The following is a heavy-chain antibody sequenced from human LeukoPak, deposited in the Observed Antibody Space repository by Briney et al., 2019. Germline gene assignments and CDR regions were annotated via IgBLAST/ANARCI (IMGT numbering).Heavy chain of an antibody. V-gene: IGHV1-69*13. CDR3: ARDLVPAAKPSPNDVLLWFGGTSYYYYGMDV. J-gene: IGHJ6*02. CDR2: IIPIFGTA. Sequence: SVTVSCKASGGTFSSYAISWVRQAPGQGLEWMGGIIPIFGTANYAQKFQGRVTITADESTSTAYMELSSLRSEDTAVYYCARDLVPAAKPSPNDVLLWFGGTSYYYYGMDVWGQGTTVTVSS. D-gene: IGHD3-10*01. CDR1: GGTFSSYA.